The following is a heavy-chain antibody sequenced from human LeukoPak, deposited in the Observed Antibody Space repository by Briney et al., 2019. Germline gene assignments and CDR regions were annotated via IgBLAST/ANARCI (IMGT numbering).Heavy chain of an antibody. CDR1: GYTFTGQY. Sequence: GASVKVSCKASGYTFTGQYMHGVRQAPGQGLEGMGWISPNRGYTKSAQKFQGRVTMTRDTSISTAYMELSRLRSDDMAVYYCARSYDKGFDYWGQGTLVTVSS. V-gene: IGHV1-2*02. J-gene: IGHJ4*02. CDR2: ISPNRGYT. D-gene: IGHD3-3*01. CDR3: ARSYDKGFDY.